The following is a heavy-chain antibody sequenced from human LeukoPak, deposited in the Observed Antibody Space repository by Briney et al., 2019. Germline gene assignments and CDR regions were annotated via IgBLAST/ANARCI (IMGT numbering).Heavy chain of an antibody. Sequence: GGSLRLSCAASGFTFDDYAMHWVRQAPGKGLEWVSGISWNSGSIGYADSVKGRFTISRDNAKNSLYPQMNILRAEDTAVFYCLSGPGHCGQGTLVTVSS. J-gene: IGHJ4*02. CDR3: LSGPGH. V-gene: IGHV3-9*01. CDR2: ISWNSGSI. CDR1: GFTFDDYA. D-gene: IGHD6-25*01.